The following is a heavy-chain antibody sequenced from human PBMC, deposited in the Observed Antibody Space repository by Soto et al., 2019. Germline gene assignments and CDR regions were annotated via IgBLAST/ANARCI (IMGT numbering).Heavy chain of an antibody. CDR3: ARGRLQRSPFDY. V-gene: IGHV3-23*01. CDR1: GFTFSGHT. J-gene: IGHJ4*02. CDR2: ISGSGGSP. Sequence: GGSLRLSCAASGFTFSGHTMSWVRQAPGKGLEWVSAISGSGGSPSYADSVQGRFTISRDNPKNTLYLQMSSLRVEDTAVYYCARGRLQRSPFDYWGQGTLVTVSS. D-gene: IGHD5-18*01.